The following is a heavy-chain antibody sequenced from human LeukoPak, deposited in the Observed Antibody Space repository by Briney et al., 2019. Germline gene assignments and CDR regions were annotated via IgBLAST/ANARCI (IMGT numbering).Heavy chain of an antibody. CDR2: IRYDGSNK. V-gene: IGHV3-30*02. D-gene: IGHD3-22*01. CDR3: AKPDSSGLVGSY. J-gene: IGHJ4*02. CDR1: GFTFSSYG. Sequence: PGGSLRLSCAASGFTFSSYGMHWVRQAPGKGLEWVAFIRYDGSNKYYADSVKGRFTISRDNSKNTLYLQINSLRAEDTAVYYCAKPDSSGLVGSYWGQGTLVTVSS.